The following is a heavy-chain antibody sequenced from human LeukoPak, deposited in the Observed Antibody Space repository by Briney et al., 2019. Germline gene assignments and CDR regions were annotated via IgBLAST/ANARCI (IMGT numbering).Heavy chain of an antibody. V-gene: IGHV3-64*01. CDR3: ARGGTYSSGWFDY. CDR1: GFTFSSYA. CDR2: ISSNGGST. J-gene: IGHJ4*02. Sequence: GGSLRLSCAASGFTFSSYAMHWVRQAPGKGLEYVSAISSNGGSTYYANSVKGRFTISRDNSKNTLYLQMGSLRAEDMAVYYRARGGTYSSGWFDYWGQGTLVTVSS. D-gene: IGHD6-19*01.